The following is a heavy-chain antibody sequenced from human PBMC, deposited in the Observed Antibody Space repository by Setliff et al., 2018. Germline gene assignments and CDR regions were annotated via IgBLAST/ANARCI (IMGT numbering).Heavy chain of an antibody. V-gene: IGHV4-38-2*01. CDR3: ARQPEGGYYDSSGYYGMAPYYFDY. CDR1: GYSISSGYY. D-gene: IGHD3-22*01. J-gene: IGHJ4*02. Sequence: SETLSLTCAVSGYSISSGYYWGWIRQPPGKGLEWIGSIYHSGSTYYNPSLKSRVTISVDTSKNQLSLKLSSVTAADTAVYYCARQPEGGYYDSSGYYGMAPYYFDYWGQGTLFTVSS. CDR2: IYHSGST.